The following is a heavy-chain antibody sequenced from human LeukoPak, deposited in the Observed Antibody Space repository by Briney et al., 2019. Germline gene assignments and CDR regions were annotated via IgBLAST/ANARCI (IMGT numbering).Heavy chain of an antibody. J-gene: IGHJ4*02. V-gene: IGHV3-7*01. CDR3: ARGGAARGRFEN. CDR2: MREDGSEI. D-gene: IGHD6-25*01. CDR1: GFPFNVQT. Sequence: GGSLRLSCVASGFPFNVQTMSWVRQAPGKGLDWVASMREDGSEINYVDSVKGRFTISRDNPKNPLYLQMNSLRAEDTAVYYCARGGAARGRFENWGQGTRSPSPQ.